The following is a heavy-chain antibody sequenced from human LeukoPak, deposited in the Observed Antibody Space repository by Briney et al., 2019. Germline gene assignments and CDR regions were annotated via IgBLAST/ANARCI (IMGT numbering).Heavy chain of an antibody. Sequence: GGSLRLSCAASGFTFSSYVMSWFRQAPGKGLEWVSGISGSGGSTYYADSVKGRFTISRDNSKNTLYLQMNSLRAEDTAIYYCTKRASVGAPHFDYWGQGTLVTVSS. D-gene: IGHD2-15*01. CDR2: ISGSGGST. V-gene: IGHV3-23*01. CDR1: GFTFSSYV. J-gene: IGHJ4*02. CDR3: TKRASVGAPHFDY.